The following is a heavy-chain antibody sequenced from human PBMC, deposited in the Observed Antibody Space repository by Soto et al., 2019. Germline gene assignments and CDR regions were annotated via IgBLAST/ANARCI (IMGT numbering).Heavy chain of an antibody. V-gene: IGHV4-31*03. Sequence: SETLSLTCTVSGGSISSGGYYWSWIRQHPGKGLEWIGYIYYSGSTYYNPSLKSRVTISVDTSKNQFSLKLSSVTAADTAVYYCGRAVSGHCYFDYWGQGTRVTVSS. J-gene: IGHJ4*02. D-gene: IGHD1-26*01. CDR3: GRAVSGHCYFDY. CDR2: IYYSGST. CDR1: GGSISSGGYY.